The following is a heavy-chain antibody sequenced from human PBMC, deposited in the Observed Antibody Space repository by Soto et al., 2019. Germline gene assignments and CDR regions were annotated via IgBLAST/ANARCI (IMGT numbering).Heavy chain of an antibody. CDR2: FDPEDGET. V-gene: IGHV1-24*01. CDR1: GYTLTELS. Sequence: ASVKVSCKVSGYTLTELSMHWVRQAPGKGLEWMGGFDPEDGETIYAQKFQGRVTMTEDTSTDTAYMELSSLRSEDTAVYYCATVRLRLDCSSTSYLSLNYYGMDVWGQGTTVTVSS. D-gene: IGHD2-2*01. J-gene: IGHJ6*02. CDR3: ATVRLRLDCSSTSYLSLNYYGMDV.